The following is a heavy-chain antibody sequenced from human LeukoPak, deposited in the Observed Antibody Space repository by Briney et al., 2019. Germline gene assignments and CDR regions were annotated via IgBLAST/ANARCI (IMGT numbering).Heavy chain of an antibody. CDR2: VDGGGGGT. V-gene: IGHV3-23*01. D-gene: IGHD6-13*01. CDR3: AKQTAGSAAWYSLHYDF. J-gene: IGHJ4*02. Sequence: GGSLRLSCAASGFTLSSYAMTWVRQAPGRGLEWVSSVDGGGGGTYYADSVKGRFTISRDNSKDTLYLQMNGLRAEDTAVYFCAKQTAGSAAWYSLHYDFWGQGTLVTVSS. CDR1: GFTLSSYA.